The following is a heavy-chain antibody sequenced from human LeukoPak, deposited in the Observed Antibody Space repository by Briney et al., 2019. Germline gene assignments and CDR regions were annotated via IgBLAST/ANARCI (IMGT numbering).Heavy chain of an antibody. CDR1: GMTFSDYG. Sequence: PGGSLRLSCVASGMTFSDYGLHWVRQAPGKGLEWVAVIFYDGSKQYYTDSVKGRFTISRDDSKNTLYLQMNSLRAEDTAVYYCTRDQRSWYFDLWGRGTLVTVSS. CDR2: IFYDGSKQ. V-gene: IGHV3-33*01. CDR3: TRDQRSWYFDL. J-gene: IGHJ2*01.